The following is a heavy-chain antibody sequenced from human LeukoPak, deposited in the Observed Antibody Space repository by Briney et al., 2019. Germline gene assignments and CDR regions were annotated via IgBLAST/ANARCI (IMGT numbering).Heavy chain of an antibody. Sequence: GRSLRLSCAASGFTFSSYGMHWVRQAPGKGLEWGAVISYDGSNKYYADSVKGRFTISRDNSKNTLYLQMNSLRAEDTAVYYCASTMVTSDYWGQGTLVTVSS. D-gene: IGHD3-10*01. CDR3: ASTMVTSDY. CDR1: GFTFSSYG. J-gene: IGHJ4*02. CDR2: ISYDGSNK. V-gene: IGHV3-30*03.